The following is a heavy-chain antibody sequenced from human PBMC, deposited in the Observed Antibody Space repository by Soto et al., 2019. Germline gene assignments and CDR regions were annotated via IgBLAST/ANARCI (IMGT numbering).Heavy chain of an antibody. V-gene: IGHV3-7*03. J-gene: IGHJ4*02. Sequence: HPGGSLRLSCAASGFTFSSYWMSWVRQAPGKGLEWVANIKQDGSEKYYVDSVKGRFTISRDNAKNSLYLQMNSLRAEDTAVYYCARAFYGRTALSDYWGQGTLVTVSS. D-gene: IGHD3-10*01. CDR1: GFTFSSYW. CDR3: ARAFYGRTALSDY. CDR2: IKQDGSEK.